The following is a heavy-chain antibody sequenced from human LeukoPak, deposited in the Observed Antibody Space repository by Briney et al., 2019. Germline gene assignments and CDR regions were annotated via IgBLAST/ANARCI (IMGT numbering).Heavy chain of an antibody. D-gene: IGHD5-18*01. J-gene: IGHJ4*02. CDR1: GFTFSSYW. CDR3: ARDSKLGYSYGYCFDY. V-gene: IGHV3-7*04. CDR2: IKQDGSEK. Sequence: GGSLRLSCAASGFTFSSYWMSWVRQAPGKGLEWVANIKQDGSEKYYVDSVKGRITIFRDNVKNSLYLQMNSLRAEDTAVYYCARDSKLGYSYGYCFDYWGQGTLVTVSS.